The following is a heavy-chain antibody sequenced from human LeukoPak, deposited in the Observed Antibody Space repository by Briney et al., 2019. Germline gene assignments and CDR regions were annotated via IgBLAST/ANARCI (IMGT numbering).Heavy chain of an antibody. CDR1: GFTVSNNY. CDR3: ARARSDGNYYMVV. Sequence: GGSLRLSCAASGFTVSNNYMSWVRQAPGKGLEWVSVIYGGGSTSYADSVTGRFTISRDNSKNTLYLQMNSLRVDDTGVYYCARARSDGNYYMVVWGKGTTVIVSS. D-gene: IGHD6-25*01. CDR2: IYGGGST. V-gene: IGHV3-53*01. J-gene: IGHJ6*03.